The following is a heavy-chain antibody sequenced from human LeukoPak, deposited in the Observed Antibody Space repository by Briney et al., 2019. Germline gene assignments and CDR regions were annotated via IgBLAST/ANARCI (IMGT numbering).Heavy chain of an antibody. CDR3: AKDPRRGYCSGGSCYY. D-gene: IGHD2-15*01. CDR2: ISGSGGST. CDR1: GFTFSSYG. J-gene: IGHJ4*02. Sequence: GGSLRLSWAASGFTFSSYGMSWVRQAPGKGLEWVSAISGSGGSTYYADSVKGRFTISRDNSKNTLYLQMNSLRAEDTAVYYCAKDPRRGYCSGGSCYYWGQGTLVTVSS. V-gene: IGHV3-23*01.